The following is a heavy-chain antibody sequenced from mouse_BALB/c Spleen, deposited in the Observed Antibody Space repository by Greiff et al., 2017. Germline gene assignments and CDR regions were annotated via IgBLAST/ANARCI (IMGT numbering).Heavy chain of an antibody. V-gene: IGHV1-5*01. CDR3: TRPYYGSSYFDY. CDR2: IYPGNSDT. Sequence: VQLQQSGTVLARPGASVKMSCKASGYSFTSYWMHWVKQRPGQGLEWIGAIYPGNSDTSYNQKFKGKAKLTAVTSASTAYMELSSLTNEDSAVYYCTRPYYGSSYFDYWGQGTTLTVSS. CDR1: GYSFTSYW. D-gene: IGHD1-1*01. J-gene: IGHJ2*01.